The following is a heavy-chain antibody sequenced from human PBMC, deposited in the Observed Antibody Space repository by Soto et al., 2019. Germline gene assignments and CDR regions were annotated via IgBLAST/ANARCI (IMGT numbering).Heavy chain of an antibody. CDR1: GYTFTSYG. CDR2: ISAYNGNT. J-gene: IGHJ5*02. D-gene: IGHD5-12*01. Sequence: ASVKVSCKASGYTFTSYGISWVRQAPGQGLEWMGWISAYNGNTNYAQKLQGRVTMTTDTSTSTAYMELRSLRSDDTAVYYCARDEDIVATSTNPGDWFDPWGQGTLVTVSS. V-gene: IGHV1-18*04. CDR3: ARDEDIVATSTNPGDWFDP.